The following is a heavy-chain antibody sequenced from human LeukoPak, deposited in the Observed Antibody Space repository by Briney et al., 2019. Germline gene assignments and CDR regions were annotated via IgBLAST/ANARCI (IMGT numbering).Heavy chain of an antibody. CDR1: GFTFSSYS. J-gene: IGHJ4*02. CDR3: ASPYNSRWYELCY. D-gene: IGHD6-13*01. V-gene: IGHV3-21*01. CDR2: ISSSSSYI. Sequence: GGSLRLSCAASGFTFSSYSMNWVRQAPGEGLEWVSSISSSSSYIYYADSVKGRFTIARDNAKKSLYLQMNSLRAEDTAVYYCASPYNSRWYELCYWGQGTLVTVSS.